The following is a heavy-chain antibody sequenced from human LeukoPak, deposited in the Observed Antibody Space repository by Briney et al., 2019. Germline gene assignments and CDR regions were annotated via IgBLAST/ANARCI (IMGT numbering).Heavy chain of an antibody. CDR1: GFTVSSNY. Sequence: GGSLRLSCAASGFTVSSNYMSWVRQAPGKGLEWVSVIYSGGSTYYVDSVKGRFTISRHNSKSTLYLQMNSLRAEDTAVYYCAGGGYSYGYPDDYWGQGTLVTVSS. V-gene: IGHV3-53*04. CDR2: IYSGGST. J-gene: IGHJ4*02. D-gene: IGHD5-18*01. CDR3: AGGGYSYGYPDDY.